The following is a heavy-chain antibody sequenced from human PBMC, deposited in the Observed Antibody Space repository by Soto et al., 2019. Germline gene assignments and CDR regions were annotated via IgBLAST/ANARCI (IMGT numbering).Heavy chain of an antibody. V-gene: IGHV3-30*04. CDR1: GFTFDDYA. CDR3: AKDVLLWFGEFVY. CDR2: ICWDGSTK. J-gene: IGHJ4*02. Sequence: GGSLRLSCAASGFTFDDYAMHWVRQAPGKGLEWVAGICWDGSTKYYADSVKGRFTISRDNSKNTLYLQMNSLRAEDTAVYYCAKDVLLWFGEFVYWGQGTLVTVSS. D-gene: IGHD3-10*01.